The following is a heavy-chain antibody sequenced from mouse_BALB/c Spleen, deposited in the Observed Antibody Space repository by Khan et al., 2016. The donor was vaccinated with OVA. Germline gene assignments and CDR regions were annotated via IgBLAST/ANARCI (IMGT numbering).Heavy chain of an antibody. Sequence: EVELVESGGGLVQPGGSRKLSCAASGFTFSRFGMHWVRQAPEKGLEWVAYISSGSSTIYYGDTVKGRFTISRDNPKNTLFRQMTSLRSEDTAMYYCARDSNFDYWGQGTTLTVSS. CDR2: ISSGSSTI. CDR3: ARDSNFDY. CDR1: GFTFSRFG. V-gene: IGHV5-17*02. J-gene: IGHJ2*01.